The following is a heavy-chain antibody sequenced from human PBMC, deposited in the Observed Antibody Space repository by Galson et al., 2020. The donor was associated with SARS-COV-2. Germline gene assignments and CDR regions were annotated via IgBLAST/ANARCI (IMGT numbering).Heavy chain of an antibody. V-gene: IGHV3-30*18. J-gene: IGHJ3*02. CDR2: ISYDGSNK. CDR1: GFTFSSYG. Sequence: GGSLRLSCAASGFTFSSYGMHWVRQAPGKGLEWVAVISYDGSNKYYADSVKGRFTISRDNSKNTLYLQMNSLRAEDTAVYYCAKIPHSSGHHDAFDIWGQGTMVTVSS. CDR3: AKIPHSSGHHDAFDI. D-gene: IGHD3-22*01.